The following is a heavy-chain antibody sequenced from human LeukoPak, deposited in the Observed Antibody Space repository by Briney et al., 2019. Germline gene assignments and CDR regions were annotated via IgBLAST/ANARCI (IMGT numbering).Heavy chain of an antibody. CDR1: GDSINTYS. CDR3: ACGVPHSYYYMDV. Sequence: PSETLSLTCTVSGDSINTYSWNWIRQPPGKGLESIAHIYYTESARYNPSLTNRATISVDTSTHQFVLSLSSVTAADTAVYYCACGVPHSYYYMDVWGKGTTVGVSS. J-gene: IGHJ6*03. CDR2: IYYTESA. D-gene: IGHD2-21*01. V-gene: IGHV4-59*08.